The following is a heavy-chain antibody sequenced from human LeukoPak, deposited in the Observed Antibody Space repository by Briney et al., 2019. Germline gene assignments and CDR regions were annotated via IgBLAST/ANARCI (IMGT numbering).Heavy chain of an antibody. J-gene: IGHJ5*02. CDR3: ARAGGLVSSSWNH. Sequence: GGSLRLSCAASGFTLSRHGMHWVRQAPGKGLEWVAFIRYDGINKYSADSVKGRFTISRDNFKNSLYLQMNSLRAEDTAVYYCARAGGLVSSSWNHWGQGTLVTVSS. D-gene: IGHD6-13*01. CDR2: IRYDGINK. V-gene: IGHV3-30*02. CDR1: GFTLSRHG.